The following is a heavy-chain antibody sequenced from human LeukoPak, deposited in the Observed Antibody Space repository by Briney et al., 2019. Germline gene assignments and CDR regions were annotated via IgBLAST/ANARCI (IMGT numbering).Heavy chain of an antibody. CDR3: ARAAPRYDSSGYYDY. J-gene: IGHJ4*02. Sequence: SETLSLTCTVSGGSISSGSYYWSWIRQPAGKGLEWIGRIYTSGSTNYNPSLKSRVTISVDTSKNQFSLKLSSVTAADTAVYYCARAAPRYDSSGYYDYWGQGTLVTVSS. D-gene: IGHD3-22*01. V-gene: IGHV4-61*02. CDR2: IYTSGST. CDR1: GGSISSGSYY.